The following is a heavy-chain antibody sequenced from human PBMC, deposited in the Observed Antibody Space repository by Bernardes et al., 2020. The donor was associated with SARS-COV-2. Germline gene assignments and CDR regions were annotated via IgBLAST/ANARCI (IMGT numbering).Heavy chain of an antibody. J-gene: IGHJ4*02. D-gene: IGHD1-26*01. CDR3: AKDLGGSYADY. Sequence: SETLSLTCTVSGGSISSYYWSWIRQPPGKGLEWIGYIYYSGSTNYNPSLKSRVTISVDTSKNQFSLKLRSVTAADTAVYFCAKDLGGSYADYWGQGTLVTVSS. CDR2: IYYSGST. V-gene: IGHV4-59*01. CDR1: GGSISSYY.